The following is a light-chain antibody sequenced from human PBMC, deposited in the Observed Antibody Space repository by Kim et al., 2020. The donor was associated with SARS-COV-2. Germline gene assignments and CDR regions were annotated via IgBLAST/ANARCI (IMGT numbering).Light chain of an antibody. J-gene: IGLJ3*02. Sequence: ELTQPPSASGTPGQRVTISCSGSSSNIGSNTVNWYQQLPGTAPKLLIYNDNQRPSGVPDRFSGSKSGTSASLAISGLQSEDEADYYCATWDDSLNGWVFGGGTQLTVL. CDR3: ATWDDSLNGWV. CDR2: NDN. CDR1: SSNIGSNT. V-gene: IGLV1-44*01.